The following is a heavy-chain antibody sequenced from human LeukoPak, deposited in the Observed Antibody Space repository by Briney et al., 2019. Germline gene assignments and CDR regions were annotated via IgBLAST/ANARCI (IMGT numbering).Heavy chain of an antibody. Sequence: PSETLSLTCTVSGGSISSSSYYWGWIRQPPGKGLEWIGRIYYSGSTYYNPSLKSRVAISVDTSKNQFSLKLSSVTAADTAVYCCASGSGSYYGAFDIWGQGTMVTVSS. CDR1: GGSISSSSYY. J-gene: IGHJ3*02. CDR3: ASGSGSYYGAFDI. V-gene: IGHV4-39*01. CDR2: IYYSGST. D-gene: IGHD1-26*01.